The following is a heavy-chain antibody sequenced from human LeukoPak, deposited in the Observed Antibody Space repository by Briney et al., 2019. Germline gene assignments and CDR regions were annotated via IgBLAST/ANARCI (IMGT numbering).Heavy chain of an antibody. CDR3: ARSSGYYSSLFYMHV. CDR1: GYTFTSNY. V-gene: IGHV1-46*01. Sequence: ASVKVSCKAFGYTFTSNYMHWVRQAPGQGPEWMGVINPSGDPTTYAQKFQGRVTMTSDMSTSTVYMELSSLRSEDTAVYYCARSSGYYSSLFYMHVWGKGTTVTVSS. D-gene: IGHD3-22*01. J-gene: IGHJ6*03. CDR2: INPSGDPT.